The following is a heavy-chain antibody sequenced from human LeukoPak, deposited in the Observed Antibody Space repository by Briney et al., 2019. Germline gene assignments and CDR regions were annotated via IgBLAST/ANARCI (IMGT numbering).Heavy chain of an antibody. D-gene: IGHD4-17*01. J-gene: IGHJ2*01. CDR2: IIPILGIA. CDR3: ARTGGPLRFLNWYFDL. Sequence: GASVKVSCKASGGTFSSYAISWVRQAPGQGLEWMGRIIPILGIANYAQKFQGRVTITADKFTSTAYMELSSLRSEDTAVYYCARTGGPLRFLNWYFDLWGRGTLVTVSS. V-gene: IGHV1-69*04. CDR1: GGTFSSYA.